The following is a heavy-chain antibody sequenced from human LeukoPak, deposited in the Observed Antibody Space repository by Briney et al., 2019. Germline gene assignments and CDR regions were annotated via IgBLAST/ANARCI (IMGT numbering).Heavy chain of an antibody. J-gene: IGHJ4*02. CDR1: GXXXXXXSXX. D-gene: IGHD2-15*01. CDR2: XXXXXXT. CDR3: ARXSXLLCSGGSCYPTDY. Sequence: SETLSLTCTVXGXXXXXXSXXXXXXRQXXXXXXXXXGXXXXXXXTYYXPSLKXRVTISLNTSKNHFSLKLSSVTAADTAVYYCARXSXLLCSGGSCYPTDYWGQGALVTVSS. V-gene: IGHV4-39*02.